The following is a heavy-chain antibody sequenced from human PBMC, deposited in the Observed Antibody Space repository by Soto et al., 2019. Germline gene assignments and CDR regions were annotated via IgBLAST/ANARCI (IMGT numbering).Heavy chain of an antibody. CDR3: TRWNYAMDV. V-gene: IGHV3-7*03. CDR1: GLTFNNYW. J-gene: IGHJ6*02. Sequence: PGGSLRLSCAASGLTFNNYWMTWVRQSPGEGLEWVANINKDGSDRNYVDSVKGRFSISRDNAKNSLYLQMNSLRVEDTAMYYCTRWNYAMDVWGQGTTVTVSS. CDR2: INKDGSDR.